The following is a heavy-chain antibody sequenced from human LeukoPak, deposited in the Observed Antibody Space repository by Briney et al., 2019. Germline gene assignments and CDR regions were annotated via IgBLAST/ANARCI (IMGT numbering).Heavy chain of an antibody. CDR2: IYYSGST. V-gene: IGHV4-31*03. D-gene: IGHD2-2*01. CDR3: ARVVHRAGIVVVPAAIDWFDP. J-gene: IGHJ5*02. Sequence: SETLSLTCTVSGGSISSGGYYWSWIRQHPGKGLEWIGYIYYSGSTYYNPSLKSRVTISVDTSKNQFSLKLSSVTAADTAVYYCARVVHRAGIVVVPAAIDWFDPWGQGTLVTVSS. CDR1: GGSISSGGYY.